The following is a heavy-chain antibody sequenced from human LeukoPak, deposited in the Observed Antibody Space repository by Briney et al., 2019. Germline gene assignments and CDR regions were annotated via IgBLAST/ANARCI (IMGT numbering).Heavy chain of an antibody. V-gene: IGHV3-48*02. CDR2: ISSSSGSI. J-gene: IGHJ4*02. Sequence: PGGSLRLSCAASGCTFSDYSMNWVRQAPGKGLEWVSYISSSSGSIHYADSVKGRFTISRDNAKKSLYLQMSSLRDEDTAVYYCARDYYYGFYYWGQGTLVTVSS. CDR1: GCTFSDYS. CDR3: ARDYYYGFYY. D-gene: IGHD3-10*01.